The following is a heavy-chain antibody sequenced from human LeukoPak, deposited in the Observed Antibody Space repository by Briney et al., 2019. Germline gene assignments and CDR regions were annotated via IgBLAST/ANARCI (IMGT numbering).Heavy chain of an antibody. D-gene: IGHD3-3*01. CDR1: GGSISSGSYY. V-gene: IGHV4-61*02. CDR3: ASEKDDFWSGYYDY. CDR2: IYTSGST. Sequence: PSQTLSLTCTVSGGSISSGSYYWSCIRQPAGKGLECIGRIYTSGSTNYNPSLKSRVTISVDTSKNQFSLKLSSVTAADTAVYYCASEKDDFWSGYYDYWGQGTLVTVSS. J-gene: IGHJ4*02.